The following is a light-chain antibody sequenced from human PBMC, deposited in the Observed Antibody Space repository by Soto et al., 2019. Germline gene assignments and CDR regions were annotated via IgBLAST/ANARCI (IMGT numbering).Light chain of an antibody. CDR3: SLYTSSTFYV. J-gene: IGLJ1*01. CDR1: SSDVGYYNR. Sequence: QSALTQPPSVSGSPGQSVTISCTGTSSDVGYYNRVSWYQQPLGTAPKLLIYEVSNRPSGVPDRFSGSKSGNTASLTISGLQAEDEADYYCSLYTSSTFYVFGTGTKVTVL. CDR2: EVS. V-gene: IGLV2-18*01.